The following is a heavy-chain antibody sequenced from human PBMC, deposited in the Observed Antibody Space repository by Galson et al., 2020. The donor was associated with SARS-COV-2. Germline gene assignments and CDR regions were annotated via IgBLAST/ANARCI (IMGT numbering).Heavy chain of an antibody. D-gene: IGHD2-21*02. V-gene: IGHV3-30-3*01. CDR1: GFTFSTYA. J-gene: IGHJ3*02. CDR2: ISYDGSNK. CDR3: VRDGAVASFGGGCPLRYI. Sequence: GGSMRLSCAASGFTFSTYAMHWVRQAPGKGLEWVAVISYDGSNKYYADSVKGRFTSSRDNAKNTLYLQMNSLRPEDTAVYYCVRDGAVASFGGGCPLRYIWGQGTVVTVSS.